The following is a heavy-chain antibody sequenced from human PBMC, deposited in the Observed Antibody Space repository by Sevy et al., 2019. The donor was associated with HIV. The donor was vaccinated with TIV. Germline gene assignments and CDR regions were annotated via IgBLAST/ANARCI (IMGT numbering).Heavy chain of an antibody. V-gene: IGHV3-48*03. CDR3: ARVDANYDKGFDP. J-gene: IGHJ5*02. Sequence: GESLKISCEASGFTLSSYEMNWVRQAPGKGLEWVSYISSSGTTIKYADSVKGRFPISRDNAKNSLYMQRNSLRAEDTADYYCARVDANYDKGFDPWGQGTLVTVSS. CDR1: GFTLSSYE. D-gene: IGHD3-22*01. CDR2: ISSSGTTI.